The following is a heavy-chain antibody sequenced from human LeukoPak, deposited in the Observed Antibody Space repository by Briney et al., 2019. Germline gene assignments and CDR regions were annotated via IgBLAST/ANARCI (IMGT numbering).Heavy chain of an antibody. CDR2: ISSSSSTI. Sequence: GGSLRLSCAASGFTFSSYSMNWVRQAPGKGLEWVSYISSSSSTIYYADSVKGRFTISRDNAKNSLYLQMNSLRAEDTAVYYCAREVGGWFGEFTPLDYWGQGTLVTVSS. D-gene: IGHD3-10*01. CDR3: AREVGGWFGEFTPLDY. CDR1: GFTFSSYS. J-gene: IGHJ4*02. V-gene: IGHV3-48*01.